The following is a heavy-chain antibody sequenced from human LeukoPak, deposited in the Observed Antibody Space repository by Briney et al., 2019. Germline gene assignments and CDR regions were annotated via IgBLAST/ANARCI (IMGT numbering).Heavy chain of an antibody. CDR2: IYHSGST. CDR3: ARYRRTTVTTKGAFDI. Sequence: SGTLSLTCAVSGGSISSSNWWSWVRQPPGKGLEWIGEIYHSGSTNYNPSLKSRVTISVDKSKSQFSLKLSSVSAADTAVYYCARYRRTTVTTKGAFDIWGQGTMVTVSS. D-gene: IGHD4-17*01. CDR1: GGSISSSNW. V-gene: IGHV4-4*02. J-gene: IGHJ3*02.